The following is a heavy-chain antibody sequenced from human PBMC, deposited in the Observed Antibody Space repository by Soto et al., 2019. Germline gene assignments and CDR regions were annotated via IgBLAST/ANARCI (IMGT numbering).Heavy chain of an antibody. CDR1: GYTFTSYY. Sequence: QVQLVQSGAEVKKPGASVKVSCKASGYTFTSYYMHWVRQAPGQGLEWMGIINPSGGSTSYAQKFQGIVTMTRDTSTSTVYMELSSLRSEDTAVYYCARELRARVGATIGDWYFDLWGRGTLVTVSS. CDR2: INPSGGST. CDR3: ARELRARVGATIGDWYFDL. J-gene: IGHJ2*01. V-gene: IGHV1-46*01. D-gene: IGHD1-26*01.